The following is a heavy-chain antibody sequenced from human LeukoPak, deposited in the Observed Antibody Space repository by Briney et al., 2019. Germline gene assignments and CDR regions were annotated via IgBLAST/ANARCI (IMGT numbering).Heavy chain of an antibody. CDR3: AREINKWFDP. V-gene: IGHV3-74*03. J-gene: IGHJ5*02. CDR1: GFTFSSHW. Sequence: GGSLRLSCAASGFTFSSHWMHWVRPAPGKGLVWVSRISPDGSTTKNADSVKGRFTISRDNARSTLFLQLNSLRAEDTAVYYCAREINKWFDPWGQGTLVTVSS. CDR2: ISPDGSTT.